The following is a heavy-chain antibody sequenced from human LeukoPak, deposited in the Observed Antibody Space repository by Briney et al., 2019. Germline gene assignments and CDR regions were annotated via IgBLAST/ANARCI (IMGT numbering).Heavy chain of an antibody. CDR1: GFTFSSYA. Sequence: PGGSLRLSCAASGFTFSSYAMSWVRQAPGKGLEWVSAISGSGGSTYYADSVKGRFTISRDNSKNTLYLQMNSLRAEDTAVYYCAKDRLLWFGELLSAFDYWGQGTLVTVSS. CDR3: AKDRLLWFGELLSAFDY. D-gene: IGHD3-10*01. V-gene: IGHV3-23*01. J-gene: IGHJ4*02. CDR2: ISGSGGST.